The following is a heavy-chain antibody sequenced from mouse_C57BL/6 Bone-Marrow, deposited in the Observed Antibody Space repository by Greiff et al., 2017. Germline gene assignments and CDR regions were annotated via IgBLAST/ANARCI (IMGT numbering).Heavy chain of an antibody. CDR2: ISDGGSYT. Sequence: EVQRVESGGGLVKPGGSLKLSCAASGFTISSYAMSWVRQTPEKRLEWVATISDGGSYTYYPDNVKGRFTISRDNAKNNLYLQMSHLKSEDTAMYYCARALWHWYFYVWGTGTTVTVSS. J-gene: IGHJ1*03. CDR1: GFTISSYA. V-gene: IGHV5-4*01. CDR3: ARALWHWYFYV. D-gene: IGHD1-1*01.